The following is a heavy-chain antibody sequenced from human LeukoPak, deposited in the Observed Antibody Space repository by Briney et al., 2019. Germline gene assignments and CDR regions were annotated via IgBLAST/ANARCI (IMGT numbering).Heavy chain of an antibody. CDR1: GFTFSSYE. V-gene: IGHV3-48*03. J-gene: IGHJ4*02. D-gene: IGHD4-11*01. CDR2: ISDTGSTI. CDR3: AKELTTVTNE. Sequence: PPGGSLRLSCAASGFTFSSYELNWVRQAPGKGLEWVSYISDTGSTIYYADSVRGRFTISRDNSKNTLYLQMNSLRDEDTAIYYCAKELTTVTNEWGQGTLVTVSS.